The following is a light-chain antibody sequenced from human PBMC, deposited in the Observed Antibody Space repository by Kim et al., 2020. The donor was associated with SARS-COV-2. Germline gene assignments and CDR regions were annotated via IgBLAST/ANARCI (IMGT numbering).Light chain of an antibody. V-gene: IGLV3-21*04. CDR2: YDS. CDR1: NIASNS. Sequence: APGKTARITCGGNNIASNSVHWYQQKPGQAPVLVIYYDSHRPSGIPERFSGSNSGNTATLTISRVEAGDEADYYCQVWDSSSDPAVFGGGTQLTVL. J-gene: IGLJ2*01. CDR3: QVWDSSSDPAV.